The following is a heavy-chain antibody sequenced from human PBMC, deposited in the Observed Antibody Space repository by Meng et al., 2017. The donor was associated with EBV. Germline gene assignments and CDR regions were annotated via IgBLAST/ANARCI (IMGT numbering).Heavy chain of an antibody. V-gene: IGHV1-69*01. J-gene: IGHJ4*02. CDR3: ASESGRGFTPDY. D-gene: IGHD3-10*01. Sequence: QGQLLQSGGGVKEPGSSGSVSGRPSGGTFKSDAVSWVRQAPGQGLEWMGGLIPMVGAPHYAQKFQGRVTIIADESTSTHSMELNSLRSEDTAMYYCASESGRGFTPDYWGQGTLVTVSS. CDR1: GGTFKSDA. CDR2: LIPMVGAP.